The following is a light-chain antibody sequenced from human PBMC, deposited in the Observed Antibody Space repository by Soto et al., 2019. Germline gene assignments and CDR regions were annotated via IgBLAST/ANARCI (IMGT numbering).Light chain of an antibody. CDR2: AAS. V-gene: IGKV1-9*01. CDR1: QGISSY. CDR3: QQLNSYPIT. J-gene: IGKJ5*01. Sequence: DIQLTQSPSFLSASVGDRVTITCRASQGISSYLAWYQQKPGKAPKLLIYAASTLQSGVPSRFSGSGSGTECTLTISSLQPEDFATYCCQQLNSYPITFGQGTRLEIK.